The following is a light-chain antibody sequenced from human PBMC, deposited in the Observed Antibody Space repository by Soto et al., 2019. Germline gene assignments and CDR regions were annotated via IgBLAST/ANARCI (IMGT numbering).Light chain of an antibody. CDR3: GALDDSLRGPV. V-gene: IGLV1-47*02. J-gene: IGLJ2*01. Sequence: QLVLTQPPSASGTPGQRVTISFSGSSSNIGTNYVYWYQQLPGTAPKLLIYSNNQRPSGVPARFSGSKSGTSASLAISGLRSEDEADYYCGALDDSLRGPVFGGGTKLTVL. CDR2: SNN. CDR1: SSNIGTNY.